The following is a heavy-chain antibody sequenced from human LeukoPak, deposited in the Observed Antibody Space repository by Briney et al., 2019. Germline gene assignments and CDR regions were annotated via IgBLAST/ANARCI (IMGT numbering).Heavy chain of an antibody. CDR3: AKSGPIWSGLYYYYYMDV. V-gene: IGHV3-30*18. D-gene: IGHD3-3*01. Sequence: GGSLRLSCAASGFTFSSYGMHWVRQAPGKGLEWVAVISYDGSNKYYADSVKGRFTISRDNSKNTLYLQMNSLRAEDTAVYYCAKSGPIWSGLYYYYYMDVWGKGTTVTVSS. CDR2: ISYDGSNK. J-gene: IGHJ6*03. CDR1: GFTFSSYG.